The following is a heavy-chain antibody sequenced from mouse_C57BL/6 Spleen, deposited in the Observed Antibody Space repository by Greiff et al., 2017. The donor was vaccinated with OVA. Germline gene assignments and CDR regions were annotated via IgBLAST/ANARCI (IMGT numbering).Heavy chain of an antibody. CDR1: GFSLTSYG. V-gene: IGHV2-2*01. Sequence: VQVVESGPGLVQPSQSLSITCTVSGFSLTSYGVHWVRQSPGKGLEWLGVIWSGGSTDYNAAFISRLSISKDNSKSQVFFKMNSLQADDTAIYYCARSSTMVTTEGYYYAMDYWGQGTSVTVSS. D-gene: IGHD2-2*01. CDR3: ARSSTMVTTEGYYYAMDY. J-gene: IGHJ4*01. CDR2: IWSGGST.